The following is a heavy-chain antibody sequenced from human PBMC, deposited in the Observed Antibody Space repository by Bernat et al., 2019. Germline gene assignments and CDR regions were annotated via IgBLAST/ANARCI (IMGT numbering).Heavy chain of an antibody. V-gene: IGHV1-8*01. D-gene: IGHD3-10*01. CDR1: GYTFTSYD. CDR3: ARGVFLWFGVVDY. Sequence: QVQLVQSGAEVKKPGASVKVSCKASGYTFTSYDINWVRQATGQGLEWMGWMNPNSGNTGYAQKFQGRVTVTRNTSISTAYIELSSLRSEDKAVYYCARGVFLWFGVVDYWGQGTLVSVSS. CDR2: MNPNSGNT. J-gene: IGHJ4*02.